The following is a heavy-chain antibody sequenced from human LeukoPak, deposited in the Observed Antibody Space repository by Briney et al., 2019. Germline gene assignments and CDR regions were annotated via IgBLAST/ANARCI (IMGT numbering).Heavy chain of an antibody. J-gene: IGHJ6*02. CDR2: ISSSGSSI. V-gene: IGHV3-21*01. Sequence: GGSLRLSCAVSGFTFSTFGMNWVRQAPGKGPEWVSSISSSGSSISYADSVKGRFSISRDNAKTSLYLQMDSLRAEDTAVYYCARRQYCSGRNCYTNAMDVWGQGTTVIVSS. D-gene: IGHD2-15*01. CDR1: GFTFSTFG. CDR3: ARRQYCSGRNCYTNAMDV.